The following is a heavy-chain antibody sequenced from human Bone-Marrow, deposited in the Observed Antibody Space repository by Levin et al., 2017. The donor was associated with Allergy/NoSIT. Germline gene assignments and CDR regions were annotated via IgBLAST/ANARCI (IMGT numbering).Heavy chain of an antibody. CDR2: IYYSGST. CDR1: GGSISSYY. V-gene: IGHV4-59*01. D-gene: IGHD6-19*01. J-gene: IGHJ4*02. CDR3: ARDQNGSGWYRG. Sequence: MTSETLSLTCTVSGGSISSYYWSWIRQPPGKGLEWIGYIYYSGSTNYNPSLKSRVTISVDTSKNQFSLKLSSVTAADTAVYYCARDQNGSGWYRGWGQGTLVTVSS.